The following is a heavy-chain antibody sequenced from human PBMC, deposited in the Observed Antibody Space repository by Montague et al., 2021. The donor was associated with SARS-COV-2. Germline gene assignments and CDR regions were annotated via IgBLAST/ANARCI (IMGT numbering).Heavy chain of an antibody. CDR1: GGSVGSGTYY. V-gene: IGHV4-39*01. CDR2: IDYSGXX. CDR3: ARPQPYYDLLTGNPFDV. J-gene: IGHJ3*01. Sequence: SETLSLTCTVSGGSVGSGTYYWGWIRQPPGKGLEWIGRIDYSGXXXYXXXXKXRATIFVDTSKDQCSLQLSSVTAADTAVYYCARPQPYYDLLTGNPFDVWGQGTMVTVSS. D-gene: IGHD3-9*01.